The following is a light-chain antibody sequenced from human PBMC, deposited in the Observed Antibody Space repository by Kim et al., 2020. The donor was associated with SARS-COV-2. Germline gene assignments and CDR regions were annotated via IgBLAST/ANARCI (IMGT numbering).Light chain of an antibody. CDR2: GKN. Sequence: SSELTQDPAVSVALGQTVRIKCQGDSLRSYYASWYQQKPGQAPVLVIYGKNNRPSGIPDRFSGSSSGNTASLTSTGAQAEDEADYYCNSRDSSGNHWVFGGGTQLTVL. CDR1: SLRSYY. CDR3: NSRDSSGNHWV. V-gene: IGLV3-19*01. J-gene: IGLJ3*02.